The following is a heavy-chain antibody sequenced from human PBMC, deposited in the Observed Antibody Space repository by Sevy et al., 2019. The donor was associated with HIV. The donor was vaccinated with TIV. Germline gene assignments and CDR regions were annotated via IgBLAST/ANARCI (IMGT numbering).Heavy chain of an antibody. CDR2: IKSESDGGTT. J-gene: IGHJ4*02. CDR3: TARNFDF. CDR1: GLTLSYAL. V-gene: IGHV3-15*07. Sequence: GGSLRLSCAASGLTLSYALMNWVRQAPGKGLEWVGHIKSESDGGTTDFATPVKGRFIISRDDSKNTLYLQMNSLKTGDTALYYCTARNFDFWGRGTLVTVSS.